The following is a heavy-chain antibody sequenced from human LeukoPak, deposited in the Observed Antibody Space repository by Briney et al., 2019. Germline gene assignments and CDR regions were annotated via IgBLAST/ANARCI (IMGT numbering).Heavy chain of an antibody. Sequence: SETLSLTCTVSGGSISSGDYYWSWIRQPPGKGLEWIGYIYYSGSTYYNPSLKSRVTISVDTSKNQFSLKLSSVTAADTAVYYCARDSGGSSGYYASGYWGQGTLVTVSS. CDR3: ARDSGGSSGYYASGY. D-gene: IGHD3-22*01. CDR2: IYYSGST. V-gene: IGHV4-30-4*08. CDR1: GGSISSGDYY. J-gene: IGHJ4*02.